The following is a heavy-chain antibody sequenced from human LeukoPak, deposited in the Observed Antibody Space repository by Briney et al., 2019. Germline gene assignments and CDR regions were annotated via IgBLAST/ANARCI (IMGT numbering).Heavy chain of an antibody. D-gene: IGHD2-21*01. CDR2: IYYSGST. J-gene: IGHJ5*02. V-gene: IGHV4-59*12. CDR3: ARVHIAVVSPIGNWFDP. Sequence: PSETLSLTCTVSGGSISSYYWSWIRQPPGKGLEWIGYIYYSGSTNYNPSLKSRVTISVDTSKNQFSLKLSSVTAADTAVYYCARVHIAVVSPIGNWFDPWGQGTLVTVSS. CDR1: GGSISSYY.